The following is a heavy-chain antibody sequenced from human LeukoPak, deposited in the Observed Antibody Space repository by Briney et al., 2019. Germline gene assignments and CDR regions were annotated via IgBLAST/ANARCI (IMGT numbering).Heavy chain of an antibody. D-gene: IGHD3-3*01. V-gene: IGHV4-61*02. CDR2: FYNSGRT. Sequence: PSQTLSLTCTVSGGSISSDLYYWNWIRQPAGKGLEWIGRFYNSGRTNFNPSLKSRVTISADTSKNQFSLKLRSVTAADTAVYYCARGDLKSDWFDPGGQGTLVIVST. CDR3: ARGDLKSDWFDP. J-gene: IGHJ5*02. CDR1: GGSISSDLYY.